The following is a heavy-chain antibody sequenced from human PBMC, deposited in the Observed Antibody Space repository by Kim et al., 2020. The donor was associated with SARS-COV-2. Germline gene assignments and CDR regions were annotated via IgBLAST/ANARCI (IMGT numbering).Heavy chain of an antibody. CDR1: GGSISSGGYY. V-gene: IGHV4-31*03. Sequence: SETLSLTCTVSGGSISSGGYYWSWIRQHPGKGLEWIGYIYYSGSTYYNPSLKSRVTISVDTSKNQFSLKLSSVTASDTAVYYCARVGRGVTTHGMDVLGQGTTVTVSS. J-gene: IGHJ6*02. D-gene: IGHD4-17*01. CDR2: IYYSGST. CDR3: ARVGRGVTTHGMDV.